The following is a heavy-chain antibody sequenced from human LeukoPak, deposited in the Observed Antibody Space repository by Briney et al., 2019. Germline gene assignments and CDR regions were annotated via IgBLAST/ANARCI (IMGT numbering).Heavy chain of an antibody. D-gene: IGHD3-3*01. CDR3: ARARQFGVVIPDAFDI. Sequence: PSGTLSLTCTVSGGSISSYYWSWIRQPAGKGLEWIGRIYTSGSTNYNPSLKSRVTMSVDTSKNQFSLKLSSVTAADTAVYYCARARQFGVVIPDAFDIWGQGTMVTVSS. J-gene: IGHJ3*02. CDR1: GGSISSYY. V-gene: IGHV4-4*07. CDR2: IYTSGST.